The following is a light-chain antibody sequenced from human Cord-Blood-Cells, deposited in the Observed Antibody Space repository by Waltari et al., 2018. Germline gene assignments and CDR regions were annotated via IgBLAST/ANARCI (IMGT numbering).Light chain of an antibody. J-gene: IGLJ1*01. V-gene: IGLV2-8*01. Sequence: QSALTQPPSASGSPGPSVTLPCTGTSSAVGGSNYVSWYQQHPGKAPKLMIYEVSKRPSGVPDRFSGSKSGNTASLTVSGLQAEDEADYYCSSYAGSNNFVFGTGTKVTVL. CDR3: SSYAGSNNFV. CDR2: EVS. CDR1: SSAVGGSNY.